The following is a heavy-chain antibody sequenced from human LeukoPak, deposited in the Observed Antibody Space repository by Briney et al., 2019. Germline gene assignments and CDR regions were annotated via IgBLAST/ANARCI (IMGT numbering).Heavy chain of an antibody. J-gene: IGHJ3*02. CDR3: ARGPYLGFGESRRAFDI. CDR1: GGSFSGYY. D-gene: IGHD3-10*01. V-gene: IGHV4-34*01. CDR2: INHSGST. Sequence: SETLSLTCAVYGGSFSGYYWSWIRQPPGKGLEWIGEINHSGSTNYNPSLKSRVTISVDTSKNQFSLKLSSVTAADTAVYYCARGPYLGFGESRRAFDIWGQGTMVTVSS.